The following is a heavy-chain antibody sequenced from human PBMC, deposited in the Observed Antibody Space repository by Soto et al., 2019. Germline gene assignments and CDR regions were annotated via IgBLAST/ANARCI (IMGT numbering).Heavy chain of an antibody. CDR2: IIPIFGTA. CDR1: GGTFSSYA. D-gene: IGHD3-3*01. CDR3: ARGSRYYHFWSGYYPTEVWFAP. V-gene: IGHV1-69*13. Sequence: GASVKVSCKASGGTFSSYAISWVRQAPGQGLEWMGGIIPIFGTANYAQKFQGRVTITADESTSTAYMELSSLRSEDTAVYYCARGSRYYHFWSGYYPTEVWFAPWGQGTLVTVSS. J-gene: IGHJ5*02.